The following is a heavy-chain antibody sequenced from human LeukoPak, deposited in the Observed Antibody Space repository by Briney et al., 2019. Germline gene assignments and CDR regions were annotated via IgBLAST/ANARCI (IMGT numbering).Heavy chain of an antibody. CDR1: GFTFSSYA. Sequence: PGGSLRLSCAASGFTFSSYAMSWVRQAPGKGLEWVSAISGSGGSTYYADSVKGRITISRDNSKNTLYLQMNSLRAEDTAVYYCAKDLGIAVAGTVSSWFDPWGQGTLVTVSS. CDR3: AKDLGIAVAGTVSSWFDP. J-gene: IGHJ5*02. CDR2: ISGSGGST. D-gene: IGHD6-19*01. V-gene: IGHV3-23*01.